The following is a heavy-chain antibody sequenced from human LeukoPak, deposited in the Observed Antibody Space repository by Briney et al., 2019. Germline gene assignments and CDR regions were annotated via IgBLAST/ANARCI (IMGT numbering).Heavy chain of an antibody. CDR1: GFTFSSYA. CDR2: ISYDGSNK. D-gene: IGHD6-25*01. J-gene: IGHJ4*02. Sequence: GGSLRLSCAASGFTFSSYAMHWVRQAPGKGLEWVAVISYDGSNKYYADSVKGRFTISRDNSKNTLYLQMNSLRAEDTAVYYCAREGFVAAPFDYWGQGTLVTVSS. V-gene: IGHV3-30-3*01. CDR3: AREGFVAAPFDY.